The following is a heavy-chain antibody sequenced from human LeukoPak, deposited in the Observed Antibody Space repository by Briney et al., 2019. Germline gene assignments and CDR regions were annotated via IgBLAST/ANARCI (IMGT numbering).Heavy chain of an antibody. D-gene: IGHD4-11*01. Sequence: SETLSLTCAVYGGSFSGYYWSWIRQPPGKGLEWIGEIDHSGSTNYNPSLKSRVTISVDTSKNQFSLKLSSVTAADTAVYYCARGTDYSNSYDAFDIWGQGTMVTVSS. CDR2: IDHSGST. J-gene: IGHJ3*02. CDR3: ARGTDYSNSYDAFDI. V-gene: IGHV4-34*01. CDR1: GGSFSGYY.